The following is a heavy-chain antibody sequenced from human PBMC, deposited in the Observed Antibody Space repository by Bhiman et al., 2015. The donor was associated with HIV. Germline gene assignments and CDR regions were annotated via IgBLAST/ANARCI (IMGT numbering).Heavy chain of an antibody. V-gene: IGHV3-30-3*01. Sequence: QVQLVESGGSVVQPGRSLRLSCAASGFTFSSYAMHWVRQAPGKGLEWVAVISYDGSNKYYADSVKGRFTISRDNSKNTLYLQMNSLRAEDTAVYYCASVQIPGWGQGTLVTVSS. CDR3: ASVQIPG. J-gene: IGHJ4*02. CDR2: ISYDGSNK. D-gene: IGHD2-21*01. CDR1: GFTFSSYA.